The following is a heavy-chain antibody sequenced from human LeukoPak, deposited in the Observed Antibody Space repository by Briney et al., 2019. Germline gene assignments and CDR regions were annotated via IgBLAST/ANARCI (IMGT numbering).Heavy chain of an antibody. CDR3: AREDDTGRYMGDDAFDI. D-gene: IGHD1-26*01. CDR2: LIPMSDTA. J-gene: IGHJ3*02. CDR1: GYTFTSYG. Sequence: AASVKVSCKASGYTFTSYGISWVRQAPGQGLEWMGGLIPMSDTANYPQKFRGRLTITADIPTSTVYMELSSLRSEDTAVYYCAREDDTGRYMGDDAFDIWGQGTMVTVSS. V-gene: IGHV1-69*06.